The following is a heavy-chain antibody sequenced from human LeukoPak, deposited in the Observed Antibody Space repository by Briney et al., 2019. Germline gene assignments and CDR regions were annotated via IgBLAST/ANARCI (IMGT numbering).Heavy chain of an antibody. Sequence: ASVKVSCKASGYTFTSYGISWVRQAPGQGLEWMGWISAYNGNTNYAQKLQGRVTMTTDTSTSTAYMELRSLRSDDTAVYYCAKTLLGYSAVRNLLDYWGQGTLVTVSS. CDR1: GYTFTSYG. CDR3: AKTLLGYSAVRNLLDY. V-gene: IGHV1-18*01. J-gene: IGHJ4*02. CDR2: ISAYNGNT. D-gene: IGHD3-22*01.